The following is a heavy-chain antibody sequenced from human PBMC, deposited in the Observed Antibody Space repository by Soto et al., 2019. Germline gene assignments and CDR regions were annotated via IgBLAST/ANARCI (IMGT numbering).Heavy chain of an antibody. CDR3: PSTNCSDTSRYYYSYGMDV. D-gene: IGHD3-22*01. V-gene: IGHV4-61*01. CDR2: IYYSGST. Sequence: PSETLSLTCTVSGGSVSSGSYYWSWIRQPPGKGLEWIGYIYYSGSTNYNPSLKSRVTISVDTSKNHFSLKLSSVTAADTAVYYCPSTNCSDTSRYYYSYGMDVWGQETTVKVSS. CDR1: GGSVSSGSYY. J-gene: IGHJ6*02.